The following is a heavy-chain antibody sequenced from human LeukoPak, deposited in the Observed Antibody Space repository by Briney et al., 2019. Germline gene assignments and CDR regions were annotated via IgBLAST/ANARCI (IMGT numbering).Heavy chain of an antibody. CDR3: ARDVVYRWFGEKPYYYYYYMDV. D-gene: IGHD3-10*01. J-gene: IGHJ6*03. Sequence: SETLSLTCTVSGGSINSGSYYWSWIRQPAGRGLEWMGHFYTSGHTSYNPSLKSRVTISVDTSKNQFSLKLSSVTAADTAVYYCARDVVYRWFGEKPYYYYYYMDVWGKGTTVTVSS. CDR2: FYTSGHT. V-gene: IGHV4-61*09. CDR1: GGSINSGSYY.